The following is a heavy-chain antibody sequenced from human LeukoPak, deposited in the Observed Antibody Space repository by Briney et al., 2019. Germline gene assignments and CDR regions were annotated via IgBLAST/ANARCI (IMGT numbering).Heavy chain of an antibody. CDR2: ISTTETT. V-gene: IGHV4-4*07. D-gene: IGHD3-10*01. CDR3: AREDSASGRGLGS. CDR1: GGSISSYF. Sequence: SETLSLTCTVSGGSISSYFWTWIRQPAGKGLESIGRISTTETTHYSPSLKNRVNMSVDTSKNQFSLKMTSVTAADTAIYYCAREDSASGRGLGSWGQGTLVTVSS. J-gene: IGHJ5*02.